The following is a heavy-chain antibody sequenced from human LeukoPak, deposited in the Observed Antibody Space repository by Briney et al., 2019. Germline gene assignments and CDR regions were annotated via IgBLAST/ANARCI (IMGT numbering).Heavy chain of an antibody. CDR2: ISGSGGST. CDR1: GFTVSSNY. Sequence: GGSLRLSCAASGFTVSSNYMSWVRQAPGKGLEWVSAISGSGGSTYYADSVKGRFTISRDNSKNTLYLQMNSLRAEDTAVYYCAKPTIFGVVTTYYFDYWGQGTLVTVSS. J-gene: IGHJ4*02. V-gene: IGHV3-23*01. D-gene: IGHD3-3*01. CDR3: AKPTIFGVVTTYYFDY.